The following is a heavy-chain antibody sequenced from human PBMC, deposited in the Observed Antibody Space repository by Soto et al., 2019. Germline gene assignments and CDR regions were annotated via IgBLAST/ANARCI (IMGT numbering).Heavy chain of an antibody. CDR1: GVTFSSYA. J-gene: IGHJ5*02. D-gene: IGHD3-10*01. Sequence: SVKVSCKASGVTFSSYAISWVRQAPGQGLEWMGGIIPIFGTANYAQKFQGRVTITADESTSTAYMELSSLRSEDTAVYYCARDPTHYYGSGSHPFDPWGQGTLVTVSS. V-gene: IGHV1-69*13. CDR2: IIPIFGTA. CDR3: ARDPTHYYGSGSHPFDP.